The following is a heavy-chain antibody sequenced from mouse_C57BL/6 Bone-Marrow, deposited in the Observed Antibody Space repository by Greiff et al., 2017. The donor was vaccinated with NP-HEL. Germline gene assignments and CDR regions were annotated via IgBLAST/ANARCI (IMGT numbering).Heavy chain of an antibody. J-gene: IGHJ3*01. Sequence: EVHLVESGGGLVKPGGSLKLSCAASGFTFSSYAMSWVRQTPEKRLEWVATISDGGSYTYYPDNVKGRFTISRDNAKNNLYLQMSHLKSEDTAMYYCASWVAYWGQGTLVTVSA. CDR2: ISDGGSYT. CDR1: GFTFSSYA. CDR3: ASWVAY. V-gene: IGHV5-4*01.